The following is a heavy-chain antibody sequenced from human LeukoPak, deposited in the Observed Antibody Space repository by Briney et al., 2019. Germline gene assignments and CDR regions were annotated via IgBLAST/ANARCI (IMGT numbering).Heavy chain of an antibody. Sequence: SETLSLTCAVYGGSFSDYHWTWIRQSPGKGLDWMGEINDSGSALYNPSLMNRITTSVDMSKNHFSLNLTSVTAADTGVYYCGRGPHPHWPPMQNWGQGSLVTVSS. CDR3: GRGPHPHWPPMQN. CDR2: INDSGSA. J-gene: IGHJ4*02. CDR1: GGSFSDYH. V-gene: IGHV4-34*01. D-gene: IGHD2-2*01.